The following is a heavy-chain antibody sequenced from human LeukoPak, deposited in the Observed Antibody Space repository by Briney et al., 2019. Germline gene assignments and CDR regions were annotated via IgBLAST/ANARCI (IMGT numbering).Heavy chain of an antibody. J-gene: IGHJ4*02. V-gene: IGHV3-74*01. D-gene: IGHD6-19*01. CDR2: INTDGTVT. CDR1: GFTFSNYW. CDR3: ATKQWLAPPPDS. Sequence: GGSLRLSCAAPGFTFSNYWMLWFRQAPGKGLKSVSRINTDGTVTTYADSVKGRFTVSRDNADNTMFLQMNSVRDEDTAVYYCATKQWLAPPPDSWGQGTPVTVSS.